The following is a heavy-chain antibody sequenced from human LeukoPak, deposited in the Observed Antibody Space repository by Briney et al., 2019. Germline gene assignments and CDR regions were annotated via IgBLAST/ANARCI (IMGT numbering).Heavy chain of an antibody. Sequence: PSETLSLTCTVSGGSISSYYWSWIRQPAGKGLEWIGRIYTSGSANYNPSLKSRVTMSVDTSKNQFSLKLSSVTAADTAVYYCARATIHGYLDAFDIWGQGTMVTVSS. CDR2: IYTSGSA. V-gene: IGHV4-4*07. CDR3: ARATIHGYLDAFDI. CDR1: GGSISSYY. J-gene: IGHJ3*02. D-gene: IGHD3-3*01.